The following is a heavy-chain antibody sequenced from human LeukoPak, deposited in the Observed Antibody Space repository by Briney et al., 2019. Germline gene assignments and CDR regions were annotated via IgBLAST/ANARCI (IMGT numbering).Heavy chain of an antibody. Sequence: SETLSLTCTVSGASISSYYWSWIRQPPGKGLEWIGYIYYSGSTNYNPSLKSRVTISLDTSKNQFSLKLSSVTAADTAVYYCARLGDIEAFDIWGQGTMVTVSS. CDR2: IYYSGST. D-gene: IGHD3-9*01. V-gene: IGHV4-59*08. CDR3: ARLGDIEAFDI. CDR1: GASISSYY. J-gene: IGHJ3*02.